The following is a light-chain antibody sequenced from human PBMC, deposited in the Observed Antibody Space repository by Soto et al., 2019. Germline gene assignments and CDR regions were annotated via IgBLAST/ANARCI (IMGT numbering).Light chain of an antibody. CDR3: QQFRSFPIT. CDR1: QDIGSH. Sequence: DVQLTQSPSSLSASVGDRVTITCRASQDIGSHLAWYQQKPEKAPKSLIYFASTLQSGVPSRFSASGSGTDFTLTISSLQPEDFATYYCQQFRSFPITFGQGTRLEI. CDR2: FAS. J-gene: IGKJ5*01. V-gene: IGKV1D-16*01.